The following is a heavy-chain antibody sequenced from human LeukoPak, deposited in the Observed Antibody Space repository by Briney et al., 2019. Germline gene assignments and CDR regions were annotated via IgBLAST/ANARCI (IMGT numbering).Heavy chain of an antibody. CDR2: ISGSCGST. CDR3: AKGASNYYGAKFDL. J-gene: IGHJ5*02. D-gene: IGHD3-10*01. Sequence: PGGSLRLSCAASGFTFSSYVMSWVRQAPGKGLEWVSSISGSCGSTYYADSVKGRLTISRDNSKNTLSLQMNNLRAEDTAIHYCAKGASNYYGAKFDLWGQGTLVTVSS. V-gene: IGHV3-23*01. CDR1: GFTFSSYV.